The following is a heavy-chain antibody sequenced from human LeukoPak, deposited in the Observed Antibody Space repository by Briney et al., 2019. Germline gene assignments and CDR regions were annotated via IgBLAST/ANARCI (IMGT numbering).Heavy chain of an antibody. J-gene: IGHJ4*02. Sequence: QPGRSLRLSCAASGFTFSSYGMHWVRQAPGKGLEWVAVISYDGGNKYYTDSVKGRFTISRDNSKNTLYLQMNSLRADDTAVYYCARDQGLLVVAGRFGYWGQGTLVTVSS. CDR3: ARDQGLLVVAGRFGY. CDR1: GFTFSSYG. CDR2: ISYDGGNK. D-gene: IGHD6-19*01. V-gene: IGHV3-30*03.